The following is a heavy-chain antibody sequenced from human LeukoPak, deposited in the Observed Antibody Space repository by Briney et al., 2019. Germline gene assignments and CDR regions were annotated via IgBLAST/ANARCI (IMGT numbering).Heavy chain of an antibody. V-gene: IGHV3-21*01. CDR1: GFTFSSYS. J-gene: IGHJ4*02. CDR3: ARDGTGTTFGY. Sequence: GGSLRLSCAASGFTFSSYSMSWVRQAPGKGPERVSSISSSSSYIYYADSVKGRFTISRDNAKNSLYLQMNSLRAEDTAVYYCARDGTGTTFGYWGQGTLVTVSS. D-gene: IGHD1-7*01. CDR2: ISSSSSYI.